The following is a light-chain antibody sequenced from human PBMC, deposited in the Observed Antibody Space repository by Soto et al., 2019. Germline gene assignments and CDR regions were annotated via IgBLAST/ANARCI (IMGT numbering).Light chain of an antibody. Sequence: QPVLNQSPSASASLGASVKLTCTLSSGHSSYAIAWHQQQPEKGPRYLMKLNSDGSHNKGDGIPDRFSVSSSGAERYLTISSLQSEDEADYYCQTWGTGIVVFGGGTKLTVL. CDR1: SGHSSYA. CDR2: LNSDGSH. J-gene: IGLJ2*01. CDR3: QTWGTGIVV. V-gene: IGLV4-69*01.